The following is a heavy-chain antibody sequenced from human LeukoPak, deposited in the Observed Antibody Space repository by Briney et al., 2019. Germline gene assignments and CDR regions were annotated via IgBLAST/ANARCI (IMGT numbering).Heavy chain of an antibody. CDR3: ARGSIAAAGKGLFDY. J-gene: IGHJ4*02. V-gene: IGHV4-34*01. CDR1: GGSFSGYS. D-gene: IGHD6-13*01. Sequence: SETLSLTCAVYGGSFSGYSWSWFRQPPGKGLEWIGEINHSGSTNYNPSLKSRVTMSVDTSKNQFSLKLSSVTAADTAVYYCARGSIAAAGKGLFDYWGQGTLVTVSS. CDR2: INHSGST.